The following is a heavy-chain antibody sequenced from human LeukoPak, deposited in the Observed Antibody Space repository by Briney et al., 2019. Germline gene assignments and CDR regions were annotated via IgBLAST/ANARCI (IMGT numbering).Heavy chain of an antibody. CDR3: ARDWRTQVLHPYYFEY. CDR1: GFTFSSYG. Sequence: GGSLRLSCAASGFTFSSYGMTWVRQAPGRGLEWVSFISSVSGYIYYADSVKDRFTISRDNARNSLYLQMNSLRAEDTAVYYCARDWRTQVLHPYYFEYWGQGVLVTVSS. CDR2: ISSVSGYI. V-gene: IGHV3-21*01. D-gene: IGHD3-16*01. J-gene: IGHJ4*02.